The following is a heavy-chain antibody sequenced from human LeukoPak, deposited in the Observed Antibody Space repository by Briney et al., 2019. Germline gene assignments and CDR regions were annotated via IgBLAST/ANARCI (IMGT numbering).Heavy chain of an antibody. CDR3: ARGGFDWLLYDY. Sequence: ASVKVSCKASGYTFTGYYMHWVRQAPGQGLEWMGWINPNSGGTKNAQKFQGRVTMTRDTSISTAYMELSRLRSDDTAVYYCARGGFDWLLYDYWGQGTLVTVSS. D-gene: IGHD3-9*01. CDR1: GYTFTGYY. CDR2: INPNSGGT. J-gene: IGHJ4*02. V-gene: IGHV1-2*02.